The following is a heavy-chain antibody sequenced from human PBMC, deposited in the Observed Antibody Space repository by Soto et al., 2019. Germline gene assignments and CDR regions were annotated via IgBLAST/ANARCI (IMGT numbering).Heavy chain of an antibody. D-gene: IGHD6-6*01. CDR1: GGSISSYY. J-gene: IGHJ5*02. CDR3: ARADLEYSSSADWFDP. V-gene: IGHV4-59*01. Sequence: SETLSLTCTVSGGSISSYYWSRIRQPPGKGLEWIGYIYYSGSTNYNPSLKSRVTISVDTSKNQFSLKLSSVTAADTAVYYCARADLEYSSSADWFDPWGQGTLVTVSS. CDR2: IYYSGST.